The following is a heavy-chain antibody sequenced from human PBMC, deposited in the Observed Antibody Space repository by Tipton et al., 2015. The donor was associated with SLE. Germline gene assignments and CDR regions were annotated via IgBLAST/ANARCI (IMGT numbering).Heavy chain of an antibody. Sequence: TLSLTCTVSGGSIPYGGHFWSLVRHCPGKGREWIGYINYSGSTYYNPSLKSRATISVDTSKNQFSLRLNSVTAADTAVYYCARDAKMGTYMDVWGKGTSVTVAS. CDR2: INYSGST. D-gene: IGHD5-24*01. CDR3: ARDAKMGTYMDV. V-gene: IGHV4-31*03. CDR1: GGSIPYGGHF. J-gene: IGHJ6*03.